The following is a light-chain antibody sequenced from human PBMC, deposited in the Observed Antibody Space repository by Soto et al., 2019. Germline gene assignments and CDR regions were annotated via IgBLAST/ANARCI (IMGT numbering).Light chain of an antibody. CDR1: QDIDSC. Sequence: DLLMTQSPSSVSASVGDRVTIACRASQDIDSCLVWYQQRPGEGPKLLIYAANSLQSGVPSRFSGSGSGTDFTLTISYLQPEDFATYYCQQTDSFPYTFGLGTKLEIK. CDR2: AAN. J-gene: IGKJ2*01. CDR3: QQTDSFPYT. V-gene: IGKV1-12*01.